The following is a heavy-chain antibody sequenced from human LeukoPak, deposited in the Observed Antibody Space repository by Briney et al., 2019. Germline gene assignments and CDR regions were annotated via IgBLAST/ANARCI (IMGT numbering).Heavy chain of an antibody. CDR2: VYTSGST. Sequence: SETLSLTCTVSGGSISSYYWSWIRQPPGKGLGWIGYVYTSGSTNSTPSVKRRVTISVDTSKNQFSLELSSVTAADTAVYYCARRFQDCSSTSCYAAFDIWGQGTMVTVSS. D-gene: IGHD2-2*01. V-gene: IGHV4-4*09. J-gene: IGHJ3*02. CDR3: ARRFQDCSSTSCYAAFDI. CDR1: GGSISSYY.